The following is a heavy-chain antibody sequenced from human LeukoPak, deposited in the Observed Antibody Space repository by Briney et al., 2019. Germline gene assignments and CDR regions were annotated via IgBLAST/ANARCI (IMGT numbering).Heavy chain of an antibody. V-gene: IGHV3-48*03. CDR2: ISSSGSTI. Sequence: GGSLRLSCAASGFTFSSYEMNWVRQAPGKGLEWGSYISSSGSTIYYADSVKGRFTISRDNAKNSLYLQMNSLRAEDTAVYYCARADSGSYFGTHFDYWGQGTLVTVSS. J-gene: IGHJ4*02. CDR3: ARADSGSYFGTHFDY. D-gene: IGHD1-26*01. CDR1: GFTFSSYE.